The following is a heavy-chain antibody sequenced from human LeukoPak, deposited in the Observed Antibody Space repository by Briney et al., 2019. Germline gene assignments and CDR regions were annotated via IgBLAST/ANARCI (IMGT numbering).Heavy chain of an antibody. V-gene: IGHV3-64D*06. CDR3: VKDTRRGYDSSGYYWDY. CDR1: GFTFSSYA. J-gene: IGHJ4*02. Sequence: GGSLRLSCSASGFTFSSYAMHWVRQAPGKGLEYVSAISSNGGSTYYADSVKGRLTISRDNSKNTLYLQMSSLRAEDTAVYYCVKDTRRGYDSSGYYWDYWGQGTLVTVSS. D-gene: IGHD3-22*01. CDR2: ISSNGGST.